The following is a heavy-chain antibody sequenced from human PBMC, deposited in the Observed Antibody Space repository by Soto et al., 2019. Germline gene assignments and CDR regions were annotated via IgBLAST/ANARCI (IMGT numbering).Heavy chain of an antibody. J-gene: IGHJ5*02. CDR2: ISYDGSNK. CDR1: GFTFSSYA. V-gene: IGHV3-30-3*01. D-gene: IGHD6-6*01. Sequence: QVQLVESGGGVVQPGRSLRLSCAASGFTFSSYAMHWVRQAPGKGLEWVAVISYDGSNKYYADSVKGRFTISRDNSKNTLYLQMNRLRAEDTAVYYCAREVLAARPIKWFDPWGQGTLVTVSS. CDR3: AREVLAARPIKWFDP.